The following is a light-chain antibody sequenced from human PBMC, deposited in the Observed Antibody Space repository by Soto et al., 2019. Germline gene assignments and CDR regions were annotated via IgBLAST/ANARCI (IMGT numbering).Light chain of an antibody. CDR2: EGS. J-gene: IGLJ1*01. CDR1: SSDVGSYNL. V-gene: IGLV2-23*01. CDR3: CSYAGSSTLPFV. Sequence: QSVLTQPASVSGSPGQSITISCTGTSSDVGSYNLVSWYQQHPGKAPKLMIYEGSKRPSGVSNRFSGSKSGNTASLTISGLQAEDEADYYCVCSYAGSSTLPFVFGTGTKVTVL.